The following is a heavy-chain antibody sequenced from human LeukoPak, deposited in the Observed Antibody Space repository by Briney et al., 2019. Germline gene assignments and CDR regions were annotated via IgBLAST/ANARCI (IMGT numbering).Heavy chain of an antibody. CDR2: IKGKPDGGTT. D-gene: IGHD3-16*01. Sequence: PGGSLRLSCAVSGFTLNNARMSCVRQAPGRGLEWVGHIKGKPDGGTTHYAAPVKGRFFISRDDSKNTLYLQMNSLKSADTAVYYGTADRGITVRFLFDYWGQGTLVTVSS. J-gene: IGHJ4*02. CDR1: GFTLNNAR. CDR3: TADRGITVRFLFDY. V-gene: IGHV3-15*01.